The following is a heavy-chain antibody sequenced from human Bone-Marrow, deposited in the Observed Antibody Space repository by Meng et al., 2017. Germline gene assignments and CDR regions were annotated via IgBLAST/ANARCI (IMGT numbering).Heavy chain of an antibody. D-gene: IGHD1-1*01. J-gene: IGHJ1*01. V-gene: IGHV4-34*01. CDR1: GGSFSGYY. Sequence: QVQLPEAGPGLLKPSATLSLTCAVYGGSFSGYYWSWNRQPPGKGLEWIGENNQSGSTNYNPSLKSRVTISVDTSKNQFSLKLISVTAADTAVYYCARGTRPLLFQHWGQGTLVTVSS. CDR3: ARGTRPLLFQH. CDR2: NNQSGST.